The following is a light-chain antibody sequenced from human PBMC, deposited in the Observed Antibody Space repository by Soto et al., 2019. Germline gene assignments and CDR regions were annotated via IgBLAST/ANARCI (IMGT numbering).Light chain of an antibody. J-gene: IGKJ5*01. V-gene: IGKV3-20*01. CDR2: GAS. CDR1: QSVSSY. Sequence: EIVLTQSPGTLSLSPGERATLSCRASQSVSSYLAWYQQKPGLAPRLLIYGASSRATGIPDKFSGSGSGTDFTLTISRLAPEDFAVYYCQQYGSPPITFGQGTRLEIK. CDR3: QQYGSPPIT.